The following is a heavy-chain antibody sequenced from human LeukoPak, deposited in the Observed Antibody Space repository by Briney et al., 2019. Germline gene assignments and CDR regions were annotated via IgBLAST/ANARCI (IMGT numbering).Heavy chain of an antibody. V-gene: IGHV3-11*06. J-gene: IGHJ3*02. Sequence: LSLTCTVSGGSISSGGYYWSWIRQHPGKGLEWVSYISSSSSYTNYADSVKGRFTISRDNAKNSLYLQMNSLRAEDTAVYYCARAKDGAAVAGTFAFDIWGQGTMVTVSS. CDR2: ISSSSSYT. CDR1: GGSISSGGYY. D-gene: IGHD6-19*01. CDR3: ARAKDGAAVAGTFAFDI.